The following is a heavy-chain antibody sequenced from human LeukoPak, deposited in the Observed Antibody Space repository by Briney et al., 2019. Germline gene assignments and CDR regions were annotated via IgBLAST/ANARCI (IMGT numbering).Heavy chain of an antibody. Sequence: GASVKVSCKASGYTFTGYYMHWVRQAPGQGLEWMGWINPSSGGTNYAQKFQGRVTMTRDTSISTAYMELSRLRSDDTAVYYCARGTYSGSSVSYMDVWGKGTTVTVSS. CDR2: INPSSGGT. J-gene: IGHJ6*03. D-gene: IGHD1-26*01. CDR1: GYTFTGYY. V-gene: IGHV1-2*02. CDR3: ARGTYSGSSVSYMDV.